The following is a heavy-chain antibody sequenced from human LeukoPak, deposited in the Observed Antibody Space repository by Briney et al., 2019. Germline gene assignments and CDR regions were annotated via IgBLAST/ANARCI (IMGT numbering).Heavy chain of an antibody. CDR2: INHSGST. CDR3: ARHLQSGCSSTSCYYFDY. V-gene: IGHV4-34*01. D-gene: IGHD2-2*01. J-gene: IGHJ4*02. Sequence: PSETLSLTCAVYGGSFSGYYWSWIRQPPGKGLEWIGEINHSGSTNYNPSLKSRVTISVDTSKNQFSLKLSSVTAADTAVYYCARHLQSGCSSTSCYYFDYWGQGTLVTVSS. CDR1: GGSFSGYY.